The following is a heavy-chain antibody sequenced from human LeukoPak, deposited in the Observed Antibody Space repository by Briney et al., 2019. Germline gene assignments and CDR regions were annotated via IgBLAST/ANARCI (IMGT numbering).Heavy chain of an antibody. Sequence: GGSLRLSCAASGFTFSSYGMSWVRQAPGKGLEWVSAISGSGGSTYYADSVKGRFTISRDNSKNTLYLQMNSLRAEDTAVYYCAKDFSSSGYYYFDYWGQGTLVIVSS. D-gene: IGHD3-22*01. J-gene: IGHJ4*02. V-gene: IGHV3-23*01. CDR1: GFTFSSYG. CDR2: ISGSGGST. CDR3: AKDFSSSGYYYFDY.